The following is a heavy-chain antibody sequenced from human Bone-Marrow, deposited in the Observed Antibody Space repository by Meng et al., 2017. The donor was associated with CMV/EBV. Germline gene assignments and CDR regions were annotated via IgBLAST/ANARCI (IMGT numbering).Heavy chain of an antibody. D-gene: IGHD2-2*01. CDR3: ARAYCSSTSCYGLWAFDI. J-gene: IGHJ3*02. Sequence: GESLKISCAASGFSLRNYAVHWVRQAPGRGLEWVATTSYDGNTKYYADSVKGRFTISRDNSKNTLYLQMNSLRAEDTAVYYCARAYCSSTSCYGLWAFDIWGQGTMVTVSS. CDR1: GFSLRNYA. V-gene: IGHV3-30*07. CDR2: TSYDGNTK.